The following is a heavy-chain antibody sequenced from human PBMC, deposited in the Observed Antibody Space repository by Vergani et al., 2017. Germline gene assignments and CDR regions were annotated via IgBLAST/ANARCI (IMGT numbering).Heavy chain of an antibody. D-gene: IGHD3-3*01. J-gene: IGHJ5*02. Sequence: QVQLQQWGAGLLKPSETLSLTCAVYGGSFSGYYWSWIRQPPGKGLEWIGEINHSGSTNYNPSLKSRVTISVDTSKNQFSLKLSSVTAADTAVYYCARVFLYYDFWSGYSPANWFDPWGQGTLVTVSS. CDR1: GGSFSGYY. V-gene: IGHV4-34*01. CDR3: ARVFLYYDFWSGYSPANWFDP. CDR2: INHSGST.